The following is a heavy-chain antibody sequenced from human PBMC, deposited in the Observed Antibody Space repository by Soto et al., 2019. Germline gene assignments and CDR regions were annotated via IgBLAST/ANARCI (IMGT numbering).Heavy chain of an antibody. D-gene: IGHD3-3*01. CDR3: ARTITILRTIDY. J-gene: IGHJ4*02. Sequence: SQTLSLTCAISGDSVSSNSAAWNWIRQSPSRGLEWLGRTYYRSKWYNDYAVSVKSRITINPDTSKNQSSLQLNSVTAADTAVYYCARTITILRTIDYWGQGTLVTVSS. CDR2: TYYRSKWYN. V-gene: IGHV6-1*01. CDR1: GDSVSSNSAA.